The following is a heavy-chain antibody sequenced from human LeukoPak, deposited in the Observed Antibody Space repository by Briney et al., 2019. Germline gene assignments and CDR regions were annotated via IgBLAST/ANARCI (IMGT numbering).Heavy chain of an antibody. CDR1: GGSISSYY. Sequence: SETLSLTCTVSGGSISSYYWSWIRQPPGKGLEWIGYIYYSGSTNYNPSLKGRVTISVDTSKNQFSLKLSSVTAADTAVYYCARDTGIAAAGFDYWGQGTLVTVSS. D-gene: IGHD6-13*01. CDR3: ARDTGIAAAGFDY. V-gene: IGHV4-59*01. CDR2: IYYSGST. J-gene: IGHJ4*02.